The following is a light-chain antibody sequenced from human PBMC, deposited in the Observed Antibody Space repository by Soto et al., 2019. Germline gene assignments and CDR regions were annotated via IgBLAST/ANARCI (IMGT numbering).Light chain of an antibody. V-gene: IGLV1-47*02. CDR1: SSKIGDNT. Sequence: QPVLTQPPSASGPPGQRDTISCSGSSSKIGDNTVYWYQQLPGAAPKSLVDSNDQRPSWVPDRISGSKSATSATRAISGLRPEYEAEYYCAAWDDSQRGVVFGGGTKVTVL. CDR2: SND. J-gene: IGLJ3*02. CDR3: AAWDDSQRGVV.